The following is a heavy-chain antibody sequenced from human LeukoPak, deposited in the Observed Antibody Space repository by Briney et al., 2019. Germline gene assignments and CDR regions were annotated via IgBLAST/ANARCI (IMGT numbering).Heavy chain of an antibody. Sequence: PSETLSLTCSVSGGSISSYYWSWIRQPPGKGLEWIGYIYYSGRTNYNPSLKSRVTISVDTSKNQFSLTLSSVTAADTAVYYCARDSGTTGEVKFDPWGQGTLVTVSS. CDR2: IYYSGRT. V-gene: IGHV4-59*12. CDR3: ARDSGTTGEVKFDP. J-gene: IGHJ5*02. CDR1: GGSISSYY. D-gene: IGHD3-10*01.